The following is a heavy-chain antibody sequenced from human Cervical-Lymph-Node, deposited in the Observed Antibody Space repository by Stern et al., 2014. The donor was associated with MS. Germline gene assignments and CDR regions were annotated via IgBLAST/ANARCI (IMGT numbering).Heavy chain of an antibody. CDR3: ARDTSSPERSDW. CDR1: GFTVSRDY. V-gene: IGHV3-53*01. D-gene: IGHD1-1*01. J-gene: IGHJ4*02. Sequence: VQLVESGGGVIQPGGSLRLSCTASGFTVSRDYMTWVRQAPGKGLEWALCITNGGSTFYPDSVKGRFTIARDDSKNTVYLHMTSLRAEDTAMYYCARDTSSPERSDWWGQGTLVTVSS. CDR2: ITNGGST.